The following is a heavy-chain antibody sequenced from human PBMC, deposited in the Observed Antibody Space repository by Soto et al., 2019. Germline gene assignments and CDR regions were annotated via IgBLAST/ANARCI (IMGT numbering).Heavy chain of an antibody. CDR2: VGPESGAT. J-gene: IGHJ4*02. V-gene: IGHV1-2*02. D-gene: IGHD3-3*02. Sequence: ASVKVSCKTSGYTFTGHYIHWVRQAPQQGPEWMGEVGPESGATRYAEKFRGRVTMTMDTSITTVYMELRNLSPDDTAVYYCGRGRSGQIVIFYWGQGTPVTVSS. CDR3: GRGRSGQIVIFY. CDR1: GYTFTGHY.